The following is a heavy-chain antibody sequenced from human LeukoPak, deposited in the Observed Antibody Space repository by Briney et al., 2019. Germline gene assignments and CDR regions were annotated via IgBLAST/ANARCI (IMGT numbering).Heavy chain of an antibody. J-gene: IGHJ4*02. Sequence: GGSLRLSCAASGFNFNSYWMSWVRQAPGKGVECVAIIKQDGSEISFVDSVKGRFTISRDNAKSSLYLQMNSLRGEDTAVYYCARARYGSGGYFFDFWGQGTLVTVSS. CDR1: GFNFNSYW. D-gene: IGHD3-10*01. CDR2: IKQDGSEI. CDR3: ARARYGSGGYFFDF. V-gene: IGHV3-7*04.